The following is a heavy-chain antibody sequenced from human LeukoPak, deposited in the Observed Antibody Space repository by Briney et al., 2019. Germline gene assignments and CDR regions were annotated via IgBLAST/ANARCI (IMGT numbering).Heavy chain of an antibody. J-gene: IGHJ4*02. D-gene: IGHD3-22*01. CDR2: NSGGSS. Sequence: GGSLRLSCAASGFTFSTYGVYWVRQAPGKGLEWVSSNSGGSSYYADSVKGRFTISRDNSKNTLYLQMNSLRAEDTAVYYCARVFPQYYYHNSDYIGVDYWGQGTLVTVSS. CDR1: GFTFSTYG. V-gene: IGHV3-23*01. CDR3: ARVFPQYYYHNSDYIGVDY.